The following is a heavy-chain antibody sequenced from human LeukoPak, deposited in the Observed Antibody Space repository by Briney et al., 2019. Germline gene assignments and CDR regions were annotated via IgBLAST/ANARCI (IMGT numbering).Heavy chain of an antibody. CDR3: TTDHDTAMVMYYYYYMDV. V-gene: IGHV3-15*01. CDR1: GFTFSNAW. CDR2: IKSKTDGGTT. J-gene: IGHJ6*03. D-gene: IGHD5-18*01. Sequence: GGSLRLSCAASGFTFSNAWMSWVRQAPGKGLEWVGRIKSKTDGGTTDYAAPVKGRFTISRDDSKNTLYLQMNSLKTEDTAVYYCTTDHDTAMVMYYYYYMDVWGKGTTVTVSS.